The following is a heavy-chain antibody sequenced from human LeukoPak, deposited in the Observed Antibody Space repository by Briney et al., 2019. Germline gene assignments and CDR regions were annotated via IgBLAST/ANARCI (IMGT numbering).Heavy chain of an antibody. CDR2: IYTSGST. J-gene: IGHJ6*02. CDR3: ARGLQLGCSSTSCYDYGMDV. V-gene: IGHV4-4*07. D-gene: IGHD2-2*01. CDR1: GGSISSYY. Sequence: SETLSLTCTVSGGSISSYYWSWIRQPAGKGLEWIGRIYTSGSTNYNPSLKSRVTMSVDTSKNQFSLKLSSVTAADTAVYYCARGLQLGCSSTSCYDYGMDVWGQGTLVTVSS.